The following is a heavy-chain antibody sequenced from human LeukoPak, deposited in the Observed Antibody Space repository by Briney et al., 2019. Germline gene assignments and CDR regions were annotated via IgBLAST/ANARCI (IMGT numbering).Heavy chain of an antibody. CDR1: GFTVSSNY. CDR3: ARVRWFGELFGDY. D-gene: IGHD3-10*01. J-gene: IGHJ4*02. CDR2: IYSGGST. Sequence: TGGSLRLSCAASGFTVSSNYMSWVRQAPGKGLEWVSVIYSGGSTYYADSVKGRFTISRDNSKNTLYLQMNSLRAEDTAVYYCARVRWFGELFGDYWGREPWSPSPQ. V-gene: IGHV3-53*01.